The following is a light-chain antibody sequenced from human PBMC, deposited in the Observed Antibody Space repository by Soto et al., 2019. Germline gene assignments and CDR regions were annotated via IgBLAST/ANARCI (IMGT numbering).Light chain of an antibody. Sequence: QSAVTQPPSVSGAPGQRVTISCTGSSSNIGAGYDVHWYQQFPGTAPKLLIYGNNNRPSGVPDRFSGSKSGTSASLAITGLQAEDEADYYCQSYDTSLSGSVFGGGTKLTVL. CDR2: GNN. CDR1: SSNIGAGYD. J-gene: IGLJ2*01. CDR3: QSYDTSLSGSV. V-gene: IGLV1-40*01.